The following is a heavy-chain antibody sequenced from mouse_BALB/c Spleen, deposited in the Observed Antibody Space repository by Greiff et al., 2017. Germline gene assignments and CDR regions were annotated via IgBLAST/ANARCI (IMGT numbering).Heavy chain of an antibody. CDR2: IYPGSGNT. CDR1: GYTFTDYY. J-gene: IGHJ4*01. CDR3: ARSGVRRGNDAMDY. D-gene: IGHD2-14*01. Sequence: QVQLKESGAELARPGASVKLSCKASGYTFTDYYINWVKQRTGQGLEWIGEIYPGSGNTYYNEKFKGKATLTADKSSSTAYMQLSSLTSEDSAVYFCARSGVRRGNDAMDYWGQGTSVTVSS. V-gene: IGHV1-77*01.